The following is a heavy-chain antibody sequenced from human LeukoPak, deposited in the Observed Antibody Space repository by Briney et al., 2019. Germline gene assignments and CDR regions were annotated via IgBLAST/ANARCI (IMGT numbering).Heavy chain of an antibody. CDR1: GYTLTEIS. J-gene: IGHJ5*02. CDR3: VSDPITMIRGVIIEGFDP. Sequence: GASVTVSCTVSGYTLTEISMHWVRQARGKGLEWMGGFDPEEGETIYAQKFQGRVTMTEDTSTDTAYMELSSLRSEDTAVFYCVSDPITMIRGVIIEGFDPWGQGTLVTVSS. V-gene: IGHV1-24*01. CDR2: FDPEEGET. D-gene: IGHD3-10*01.